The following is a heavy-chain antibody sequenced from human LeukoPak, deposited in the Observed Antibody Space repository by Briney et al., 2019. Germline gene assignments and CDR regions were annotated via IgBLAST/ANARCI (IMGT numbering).Heavy chain of an antibody. CDR2: IYSAGST. CDR1: GFTVSSKY. J-gene: IGHJ4*02. V-gene: IGHV3-53*01. Sequence: GGSLRLSCTASGFTVSSKYMTWVRQAPGKGLEWVSLIYSAGSTYYADSVKGRFTISRDNSKNTVYLQMNSLRVEDTAVYYCARAPLLYFDWCYFDCWGQGTLVTVSS. D-gene: IGHD3-9*01. CDR3: ARAPLLYFDWCYFDC.